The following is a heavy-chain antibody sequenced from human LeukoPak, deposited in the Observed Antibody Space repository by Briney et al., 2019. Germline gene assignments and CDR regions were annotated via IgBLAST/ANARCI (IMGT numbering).Heavy chain of an antibody. CDR2: IIPIFGIA. J-gene: IGHJ6*02. CDR1: GGTFGSYA. V-gene: IGHV1-69*04. Sequence: SVKVSCKASGGTFGSYAISWVRQAPGQGLEWMGRIIPIFGIANYAQKFQGRVTITADKSTSTAYMELSSLRSEDTAVYYCARGGAVAPSYYYYGMDVWGQGTTVTVSS. D-gene: IGHD6-19*01. CDR3: ARGGAVAPSYYYYGMDV.